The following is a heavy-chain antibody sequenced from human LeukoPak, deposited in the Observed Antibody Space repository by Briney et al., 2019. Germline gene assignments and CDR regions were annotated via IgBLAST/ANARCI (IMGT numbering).Heavy chain of an antibody. J-gene: IGHJ4*02. CDR2: IYTSGST. CDR1: GGSISSGSYY. V-gene: IGHV4-61*02. Sequence: SETLSLTCTVSGGSISSGSYYWSWIRQPAGQGLEWIGRIYTSGSTNYNPSLKSRVTISVDTSKNQFSLKLSSVTAADTAVYYCAREVTMIVGIDYWGQGTLVTVSS. D-gene: IGHD3-22*01. CDR3: AREVTMIVGIDY.